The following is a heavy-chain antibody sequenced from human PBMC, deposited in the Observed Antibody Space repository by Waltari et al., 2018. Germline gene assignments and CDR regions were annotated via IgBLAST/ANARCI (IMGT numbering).Heavy chain of an antibody. V-gene: IGHV1-2*02. D-gene: IGHD2-2*01. CDR2: INTYSGGT. CDR3: ATAPDAFQIIN. Sequence: QVQLVQSGAEVKKPGASVKVSCKTSGYTFTGYYMYWVRQAPGQGLEWMGWINTYSGGTAYAQKFQGRVTLTRDTSISTAYMELNRLISDDSAMYYCATAPDAFQIINWGQGTLVTVSS. J-gene: IGHJ4*02. CDR1: GYTFTGYY.